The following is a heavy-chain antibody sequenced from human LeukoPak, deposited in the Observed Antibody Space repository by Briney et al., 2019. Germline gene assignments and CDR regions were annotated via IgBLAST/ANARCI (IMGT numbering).Heavy chain of an antibody. CDR1: GFTFSSYA. Sequence: QAGGSLRLSCAASGFTFSSYAMSWVRQAPGKGLEWVSAISGSGGSTYYADSVKGRFTISRDNSKNTLYLQMNSLRAEDTAVYYCARGIAAAGTTFDYWGQGTLVTVSS. CDR2: ISGSGGST. D-gene: IGHD6-13*01. CDR3: ARGIAAAGTTFDY. V-gene: IGHV3-23*01. J-gene: IGHJ4*02.